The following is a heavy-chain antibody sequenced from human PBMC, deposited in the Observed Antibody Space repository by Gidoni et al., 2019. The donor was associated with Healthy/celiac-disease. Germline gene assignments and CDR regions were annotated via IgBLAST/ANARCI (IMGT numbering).Heavy chain of an antibody. J-gene: IGHJ6*02. D-gene: IGHD2-15*01. CDR3: TTERGLLYYGMDV. CDR1: VFTFSNAW. V-gene: IGHV3-15*07. CDR2: IKSKTDGGTT. Sequence: ELQLVESVGGLVKPGGSLRLSCAASVFTFSNAWMNWVRQAQGKGLEWVGRIKSKTDGGTTDYAETVKGRFTISRDDSKNTRDLQMNSLKTEETAVYYCTTERGLLYYGMDVWGQGTTVTVSS.